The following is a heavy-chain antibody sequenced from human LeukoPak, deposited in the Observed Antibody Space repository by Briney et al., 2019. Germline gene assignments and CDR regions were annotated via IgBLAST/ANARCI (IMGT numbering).Heavy chain of an antibody. V-gene: IGHV3-7*03. CDR3: ARGDYGDNYFQH. J-gene: IGHJ1*01. Sequence: PGGSLRLSCAASGFTFSTYWMSWVRQAPGKGLEWVANIKQDGSEKYYVDSVKGRFTISRDNAKNSLYLQMSSLRAEDTAVYYCARGDYGDNYFQHWGQGTLVTVSS. D-gene: IGHD4-17*01. CDR2: IKQDGSEK. CDR1: GFTFSTYW.